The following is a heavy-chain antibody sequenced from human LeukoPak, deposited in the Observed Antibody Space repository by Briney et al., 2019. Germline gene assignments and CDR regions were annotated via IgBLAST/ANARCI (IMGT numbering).Heavy chain of an antibody. V-gene: IGHV3-21*01. J-gene: IGHJ4*02. CDR3: ARDRYDSSGYYCISDY. D-gene: IGHD3-22*01. CDR1: GFTFSRYS. CDR2: ITSGVGYI. Sequence: GGSLRLSCAASGFTFSRYSMSWLRQAPGKGLEWVSSITSGVGYIYYADSLKGRFTISRDNAKNSLYLQLNSLRAEDTAVYYCARDRYDSSGYYCISDYWGQGTLVTVSS.